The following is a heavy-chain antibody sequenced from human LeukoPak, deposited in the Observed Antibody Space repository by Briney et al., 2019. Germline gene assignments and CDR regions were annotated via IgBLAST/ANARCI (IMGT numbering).Heavy chain of an antibody. V-gene: IGHV3-30*04. D-gene: IGHD2-2*01. CDR3: ARDNIVVVPAASYYFYYGMDV. Sequence: PGASLRLSCAASGFTFSSYAMHWVRKAPGKGLEWVAVISYDGSNKYYADSVKGRFTISRDNSKNTLYLQMNSLRAEDTAVYYCARDNIVVVPAASYYFYYGMDVWGQGTTVTVSS. CDR2: ISYDGSNK. J-gene: IGHJ6*02. CDR1: GFTFSSYA.